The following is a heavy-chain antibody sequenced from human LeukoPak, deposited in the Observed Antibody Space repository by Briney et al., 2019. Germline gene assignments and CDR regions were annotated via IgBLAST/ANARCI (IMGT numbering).Heavy chain of an antibody. J-gene: IGHJ4*02. D-gene: IGHD3-22*01. CDR2: IYHSGST. Sequence: SETLSLTCTVSGYSISSGYYWGWIRQPPGKGLEWIGSIYHSGSTYYNPSLKSRLTISVDTSKNQFSLKLRSVTAADTALYYCASTSPKYYYESSGYSSLFDNWGQGTLVTVSS. V-gene: IGHV4-38-2*02. CDR3: ASTSPKYYYESSGYSSLFDN. CDR1: GYSISSGYY.